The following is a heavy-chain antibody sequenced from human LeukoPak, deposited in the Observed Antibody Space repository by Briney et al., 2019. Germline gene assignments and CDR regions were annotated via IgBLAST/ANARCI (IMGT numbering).Heavy chain of an antibody. D-gene: IGHD6-13*01. J-gene: IGHJ4*02. V-gene: IGHV3-21*01. CDR1: GFTFSSYN. CDR3: ARGRRIAAAGLYYFDY. Sequence: GGSLRLSCAASGFTFSSYNMNWVRQAPGKGLEWVSSISSSSSYIYYADSVKGRFTISRDNAKNSLYLQMNSLRAEDTAVYYCARGRRIAAAGLYYFDYWGQGTLVTVSS. CDR2: ISSSSSYI.